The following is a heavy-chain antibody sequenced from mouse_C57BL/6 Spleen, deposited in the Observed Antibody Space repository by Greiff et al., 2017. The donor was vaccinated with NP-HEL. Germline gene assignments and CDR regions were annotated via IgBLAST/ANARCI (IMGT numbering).Heavy chain of an antibody. CDR2: ISSGGSYT. D-gene: IGHD3-2*02. CDR1: GFTFSSYG. J-gene: IGHJ3*01. Sequence: EVQLVESGGDLVKPGGSLKLSCAASGFTFSSYGMSWVRQTPDKRLEWVATISSGGSYTYYPDSVKGRFTISRDNAKNTLYLQMSSLKSEDTAMYYCARLGSGKRFAYWGQGTLVTVSA. CDR3: ARLGSGKRFAY. V-gene: IGHV5-6*01.